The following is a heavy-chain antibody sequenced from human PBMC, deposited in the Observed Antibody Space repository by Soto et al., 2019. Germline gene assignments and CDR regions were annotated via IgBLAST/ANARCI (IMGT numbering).Heavy chain of an antibody. J-gene: IGHJ4*02. CDR1: GFTFSSYA. Sequence: VGSLRLSCAASGFTFSSYAMHWVRQAPGKGLEWVAVISYDGSNKYYADSVKGRFTISRDNSKNTLYLQMNSLRAEDTAVYYCARGEEYKSLYYFDYWGQGTLVTVSS. V-gene: IGHV3-30-3*01. CDR3: ARGEEYKSLYYFDY. CDR2: ISYDGSNK. D-gene: IGHD1-1*01.